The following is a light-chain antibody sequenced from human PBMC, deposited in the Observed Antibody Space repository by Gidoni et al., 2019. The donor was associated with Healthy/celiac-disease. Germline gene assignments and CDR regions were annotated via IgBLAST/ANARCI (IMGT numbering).Light chain of an antibody. Sequence: EILLTQSPGTLSLSPGERATLSCRGSQSVSSSYLAWYQQKPGQAPRLLIYGASSRAIGVPDRFSGSGSGTDFTLTISRLEPEDFAVYYCQQYGSSPCSFGQGTKLEIK. CDR3: QQYGSSPCS. CDR2: GAS. CDR1: QSVSSSY. J-gene: IGKJ2*04. V-gene: IGKV3-20*01.